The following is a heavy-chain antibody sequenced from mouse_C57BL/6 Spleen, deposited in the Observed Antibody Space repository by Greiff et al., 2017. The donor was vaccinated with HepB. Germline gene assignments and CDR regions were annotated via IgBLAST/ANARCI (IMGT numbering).Heavy chain of an antibody. J-gene: IGHJ4*01. CDR2: INPNYGTT. V-gene: IGHV1-39*01. Sequence: EVQLVESGPELVKPGASVKISCKASGYSFTDYNMNWVKQSNGKSLEWIGVINPNYGTTSYNQKFKGKATLTVDQSSRTAYMQLNSLTSEDSAVYYCARGGLYDAEGYYAMDYWGQGTSVTVSS. CDR1: GYSFTDYN. CDR3: ARGGLYDAEGYYAMDY. D-gene: IGHD2-12*01.